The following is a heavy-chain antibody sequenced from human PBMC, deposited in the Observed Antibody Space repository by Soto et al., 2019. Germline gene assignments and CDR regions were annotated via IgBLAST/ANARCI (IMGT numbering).Heavy chain of an antibody. V-gene: IGHV3-21*01. CDR2: ISSSSSYI. CDR1: GFTFSSYS. CDR3: ARTYSSGWETEPAFDI. D-gene: IGHD6-19*01. J-gene: IGHJ3*02. Sequence: GGSLRLSCAASGFTFSSYSMNWVRQAPGKGLEWVSSISSSSSYIYYADSVKGRFTISRDNAKNSLYLQMNSLRAEDTAVYYCARTYSSGWETEPAFDIRGQGTTVTGSS.